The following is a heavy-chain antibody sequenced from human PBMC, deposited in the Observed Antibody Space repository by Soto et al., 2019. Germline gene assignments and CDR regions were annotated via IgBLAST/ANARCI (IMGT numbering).Heavy chain of an antibody. CDR3: AATALSGYDYSRFYFSD. Sequence: GGSLILSCAASGFTVSSNYMSWVRQAPGKGLEWVSVIYSGGSTYYADSVKGRFTISRDNSKNTLYLQMNSLRAEDTAVYYCAATALSGYDYSRFYFSDWGQGTLVTVSS. CDR2: IYSGGST. J-gene: IGHJ4*02. CDR1: GFTVSSNY. D-gene: IGHD5-12*01. V-gene: IGHV3-66*01.